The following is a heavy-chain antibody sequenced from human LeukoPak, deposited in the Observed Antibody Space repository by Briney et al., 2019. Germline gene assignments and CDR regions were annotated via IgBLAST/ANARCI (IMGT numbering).Heavy chain of an antibody. Sequence: SGGSLRLSCAASGFTFSSYWMTWVRQAPGKGLEWVAFISYDGSNKYYVDSVKGRFTISRDNSKTTLYLQMNSLRADDTAVYYCARPPYYYDSSYFDYWGQGTLVTVSS. V-gene: IGHV3-30*03. CDR3: ARPPYYYDSSYFDY. CDR2: ISYDGSNK. D-gene: IGHD3-22*01. J-gene: IGHJ4*02. CDR1: GFTFSSYW.